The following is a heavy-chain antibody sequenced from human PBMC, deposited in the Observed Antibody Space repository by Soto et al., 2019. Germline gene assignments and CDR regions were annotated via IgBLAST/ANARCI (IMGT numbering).Heavy chain of an antibody. D-gene: IGHD6-13*01. CDR3: AKYQRQLNFG. Sequence: GESLKISCAASGFTFSSYGMHWVRQAPGKGLEWVAVISYDGSNKYYADSVKGRFTISRDNSKNTLYLQMNSLRAEDTAVYYCAKYQRQLNFGWGQGTLVTVSS. CDR1: GFTFSSYG. CDR2: ISYDGSNK. J-gene: IGHJ4*02. V-gene: IGHV3-30*18.